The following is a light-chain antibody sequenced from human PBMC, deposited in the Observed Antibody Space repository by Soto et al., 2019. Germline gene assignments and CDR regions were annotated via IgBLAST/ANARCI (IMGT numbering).Light chain of an antibody. V-gene: IGLV2-14*01. CDR3: APYTTSSTYV. CDR2: DVS. Sequence: QSALTQPASVSGSPGQSIAISCTGTSSDVGGYSYVSWYQQQPGKAPKLVISDVSNRPSGVSDRFSGSKSGNTASLTISGLQTEDEADYYCAPYTTSSTYVFGTGTKVTVL. CDR1: SSDVGGYSY. J-gene: IGLJ1*01.